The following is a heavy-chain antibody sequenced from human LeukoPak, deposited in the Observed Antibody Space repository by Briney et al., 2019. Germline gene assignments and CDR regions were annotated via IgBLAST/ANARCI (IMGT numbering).Heavy chain of an antibody. CDR2: ISSSSSYI. V-gene: IGHV3-21*01. CDR3: ARDQCGDGIAGGGDY. CDR1: GFTFSSYS. D-gene: IGHD4-17*01. J-gene: IGHJ4*02. Sequence: NPGGSLRLSCAASGFTFSSYSMNWVRQAPGKGLEWVSSISSSSSYIYYADSVKGRFTISRDNAKNSLYLQMNSLRAEETAVYYCARDQCGDGIAGGGDYWGQGTLVTVSS.